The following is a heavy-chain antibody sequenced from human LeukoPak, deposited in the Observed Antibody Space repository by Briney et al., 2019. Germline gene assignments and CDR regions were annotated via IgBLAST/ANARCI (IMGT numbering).Heavy chain of an antibody. CDR1: GFTFSSYS. D-gene: IGHD6-13*01. J-gene: IGHJ5*02. CDR2: ISSSSSTI. CDR3: ARDSLAAAGTRWFDP. V-gene: IGHV3-48*02. Sequence: PGGSLRLSCAASGFTFSSYSMNWVRQAPGKGLEWVSYISSSSSTIYYADSVKGRFTISRDNAKNSLYLQMNSLRDEDTAVYYCARDSLAAAGTRWFDPWGQGTLVSVRS.